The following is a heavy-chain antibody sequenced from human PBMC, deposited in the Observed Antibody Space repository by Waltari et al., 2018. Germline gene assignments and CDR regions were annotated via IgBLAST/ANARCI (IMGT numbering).Heavy chain of an antibody. Sequence: QVQLVQSGAEVKKPGSSVKVSCKASGGTFSSSAISWVRHAPGQGLEWMGGIIPIFGTANYAQKFQGRVTITTDESTSTAYMELSSLRSEDTAVYYCASGTYYYDSSGYNPFDYWGQGTLVTVSS. CDR1: GGTFSSSA. CDR2: IIPIFGTA. J-gene: IGHJ4*02. V-gene: IGHV1-69*05. D-gene: IGHD3-22*01. CDR3: ASGTYYYDSSGYNPFDY.